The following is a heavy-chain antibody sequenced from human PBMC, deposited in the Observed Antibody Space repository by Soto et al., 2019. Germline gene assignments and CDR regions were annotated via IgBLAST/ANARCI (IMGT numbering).Heavy chain of an antibody. V-gene: IGHV1-69*06. Sequence: QVQLLQSGAEVKKPVSSVKVSCKASGGTFSTYAISWVRQAPGQGLEWMGGIIPIVATPSYAQKFQGRVTITADKSTSTAYMELSSLRSEDTAVYYCAREGPVAGNYGMDVWGQGTMVTVSS. D-gene: IGHD6-19*01. CDR3: AREGPVAGNYGMDV. CDR1: GGTFSTYA. J-gene: IGHJ6*02. CDR2: IIPIVATP.